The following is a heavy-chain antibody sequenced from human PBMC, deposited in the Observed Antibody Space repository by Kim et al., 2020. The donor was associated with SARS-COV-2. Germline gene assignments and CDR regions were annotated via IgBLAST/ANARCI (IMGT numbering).Heavy chain of an antibody. D-gene: IGHD6-19*01. J-gene: IGHJ6*02. CDR1: GYTLTELS. V-gene: IGHV1-24*01. CDR2: FDPEDGET. Sequence: ASVKVSCKVSGYTLTELSMHWVRQAPGKGLEWMGGFDPEDGETIYAQKFQGRVTMTEDTSTDTAYMELSSLRSEDTAVYYCATGSSVAGNPEDWRYYYGMDVWGQGTPVTVSS. CDR3: ATGSSVAGNPEDWRYYYGMDV.